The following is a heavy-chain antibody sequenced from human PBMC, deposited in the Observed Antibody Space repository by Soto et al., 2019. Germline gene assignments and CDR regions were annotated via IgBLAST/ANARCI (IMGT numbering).Heavy chain of an antibody. V-gene: IGHV1-18*01. J-gene: IGHJ4*02. Sequence: QVQLVQSGAEVKKPAASVKVSCKASCYTFTSYGIRWVRQAPGQGIEWMGWINPYNGNTNYAQKLQGRVTKTTDTSPNTPNMELRSMRSDDTSVSYCARDWFGIDYWGQGTLVTVSS. D-gene: IGHD3-16*01. CDR1: CYTFTSYG. CDR2: INPYNGNT. CDR3: ARDWFGIDY.